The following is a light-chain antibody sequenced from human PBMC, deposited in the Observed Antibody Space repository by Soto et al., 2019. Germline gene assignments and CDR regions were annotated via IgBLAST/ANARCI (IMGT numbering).Light chain of an antibody. J-gene: IGKJ4*01. CDR3: QQYDNLPLT. Sequence: DIQMTQSPSSLSASVGDRVTITCQASQDISDYLNWYQQKPGKAPKLLIYDASNLETGVPSRFSGSRSGTHFTFTISSLQTEDVATYFCQQYDNLPLTFGGGTKVEIK. CDR1: QDISDY. V-gene: IGKV1-33*01. CDR2: DAS.